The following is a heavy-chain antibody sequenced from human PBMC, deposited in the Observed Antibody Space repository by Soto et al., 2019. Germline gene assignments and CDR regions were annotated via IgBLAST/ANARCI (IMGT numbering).Heavy chain of an antibody. D-gene: IGHD3-10*01. J-gene: IGHJ6*02. CDR2: ISSSGSTI. V-gene: IGHV3-48*03. CDR1: GFTFSSYE. CDR3: ARDPTYYYGSGTVGMDV. Sequence: GSLRLSCAASGFTFSSYEMNWVLQAPGKGLEWVSYISSSGSTIYYADSVKGRFTISRDNAKNSLYLQMNSLRAEDTAVYYCARDPTYYYGSGTVGMDVWGQGTTVTAP.